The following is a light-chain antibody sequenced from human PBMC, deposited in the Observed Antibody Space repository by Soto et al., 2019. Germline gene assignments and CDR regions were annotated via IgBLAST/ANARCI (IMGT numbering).Light chain of an antibody. CDR3: CSYAGSYTYV. Sequence: QSALTQPRSVSGSPGQSVTISCTGTSSNVGGYNYVSWYQQQPGKAPQLMIYDVSKRPSGVPDRFSGSKSGNTASLTISGLQDEDEAYYYCCSYAGSYTYVFGGGTKLTVL. V-gene: IGLV2-11*01. CDR1: SSNVGGYNY. CDR2: DVS. J-gene: IGLJ3*02.